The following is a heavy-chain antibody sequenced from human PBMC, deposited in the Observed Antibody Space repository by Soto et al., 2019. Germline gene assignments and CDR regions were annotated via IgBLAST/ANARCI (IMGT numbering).Heavy chain of an antibody. D-gene: IGHD3-10*01. Sequence: SETLSLTCAVSGYSIRSAYYWGWIRQPPGKGLEWIGSIYHSGSTYYNPSLKSRVTISVDTSKNQFSLKLSSVTAADTAVYYCARAGGSGSYNWFDPWGQGTLGTVS. J-gene: IGHJ5*02. V-gene: IGHV4-38-2*01. CDR2: IYHSGST. CDR1: GYSIRSAYY. CDR3: ARAGGSGSYNWFDP.